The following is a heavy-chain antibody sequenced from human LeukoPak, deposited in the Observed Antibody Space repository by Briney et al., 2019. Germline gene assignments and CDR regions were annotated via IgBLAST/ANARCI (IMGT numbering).Heavy chain of an antibody. CDR3: ARQAVYCGGDCYTNWFDP. CDR2: IYYSGST. J-gene: IGHJ5*02. D-gene: IGHD2-21*02. Sequence: SETLSLTCTVSGGSISSSSYYWGWIRQPPGKGLEWIGSIYYSGSTYYNPSLKSRVTISVDTSKNQFSLKLSSVTAADTAVYYCARQAVYCGGDCYTNWFDPWGQGTLVTVSS. V-gene: IGHV4-39*07. CDR1: GGSISSSSYY.